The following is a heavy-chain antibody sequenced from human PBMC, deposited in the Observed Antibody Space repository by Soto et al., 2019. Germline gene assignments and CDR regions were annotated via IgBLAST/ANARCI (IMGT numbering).Heavy chain of an antibody. Sequence: GGSLRLSCVASGFNFGNFGMHWGRQAPGKGLEWLTVISNDENIKQDSVRGRFAIARDNSKNTLYLHLTSLRAEDTAIYYCARGLRGVLDYWGQGTLVTVSS. CDR3: ARGLRGVLDY. J-gene: IGHJ4*02. CDR2: ISNDENIK. CDR1: GFNFGNFG. V-gene: IGHV3-33*01. D-gene: IGHD5-12*01.